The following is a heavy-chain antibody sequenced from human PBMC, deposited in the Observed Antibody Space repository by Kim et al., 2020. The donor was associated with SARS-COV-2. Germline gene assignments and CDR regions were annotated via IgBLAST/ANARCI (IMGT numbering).Heavy chain of an antibody. D-gene: IGHD3-9*01. V-gene: IGHV3-15*01. CDR3: TTVLRYFDWTIIGDYYCYCGMDV. CDR2: IKSKTDGGTT. Sequence: GGSLRLSCAASGFTFSNAWMSWVRQAPGKGLEWVGRIKSKTDGGTTDYAAPVQGRFTISRAEPKHTLYLQINSLKTEDTAEYYCTTVLRYFDWTIIGDYYCYCGMDVWAQGTAVTVSS. J-gene: IGHJ6*01. CDR1: GFTFSNAW.